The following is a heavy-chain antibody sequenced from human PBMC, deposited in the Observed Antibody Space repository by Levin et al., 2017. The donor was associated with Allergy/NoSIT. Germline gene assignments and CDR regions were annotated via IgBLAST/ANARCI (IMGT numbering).Heavy chain of an antibody. J-gene: IGHJ4*02. Sequence: ASVKVSCKASGYTFTDYYMNWVRQVPGQGLEGVGWINPYSGDASYAQKFQGRVTMTRDTSISTAYMELTGLSSDDTAVFYCAGAPSGYDLNYWGQGTLVTVSS. CDR3: AGAPSGYDLNY. D-gene: IGHD5-12*01. CDR1: GYTFTDYY. V-gene: IGHV1-2*02. CDR2: INPYSGDA.